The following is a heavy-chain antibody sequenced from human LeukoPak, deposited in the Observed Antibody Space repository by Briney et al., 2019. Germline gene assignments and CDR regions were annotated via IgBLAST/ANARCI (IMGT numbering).Heavy chain of an antibody. CDR3: AARAGTHVDSSGYYYGGVYFQH. D-gene: IGHD3-22*01. CDR2: INHSGST. Sequence: PSETLSLTCAVYGGSFSGYYWSWIRQPPGKGLEWIGEINHSGSTNYNPSLKSRVTISVDTFKNQFSLKLSSVTAADTAVYYCAARAGTHVDSSGYYYGGVYFQHWGQGTLVTVSS. V-gene: IGHV4-34*01. CDR1: GGSFSGYY. J-gene: IGHJ1*01.